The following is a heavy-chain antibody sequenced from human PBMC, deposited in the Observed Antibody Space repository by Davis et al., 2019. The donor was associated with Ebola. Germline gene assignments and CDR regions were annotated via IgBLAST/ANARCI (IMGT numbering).Heavy chain of an antibody. CDR2: TYYSSKWFN. CDR3: TTGTAVTDIHAFNI. J-gene: IGHJ3*02. Sequence: PSETLSLTCAISGNSVSWNSGAWNWIRQSPSRGLEWLGRTYYSSKWFNDYAVSVKSRITINPDTSNNHFSLHLSSVTPEDTAVYYCTTGTAVTDIHAFNIWGQGTMVTVSS. D-gene: IGHD6-19*01. V-gene: IGHV6-1*01. CDR1: GNSVSWNSGA.